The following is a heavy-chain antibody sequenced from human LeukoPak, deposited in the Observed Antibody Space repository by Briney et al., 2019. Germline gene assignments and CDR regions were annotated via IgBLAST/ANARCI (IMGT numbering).Heavy chain of an antibody. CDR1: GGTFSSYA. Sequence: GASVKVSCKASGGTFSSYAISWVRQAPGQGLEWMGGIIPIFGTANYAQKFQGRVTITTDESTSTAYMELSSLRSEDTAVYYCASGTRYCSSTSCYTRGRFDPWGQGTLVTVSS. CDR3: ASGTRYCSSTSCYTRGRFDP. D-gene: IGHD2-2*01. CDR2: IIPIFGTA. V-gene: IGHV1-69*05. J-gene: IGHJ5*02.